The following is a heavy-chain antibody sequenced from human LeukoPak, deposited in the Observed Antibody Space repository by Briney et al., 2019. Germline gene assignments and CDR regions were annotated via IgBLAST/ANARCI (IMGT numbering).Heavy chain of an antibody. CDR1: GGTFSSYA. V-gene: IGHV1-69*05. D-gene: IGHD3-3*01. Sequence: GASVKVSCKASGGTFSSYAISWVRQAPGQGLEWMGGIIPIFGTANYAQKFQGRVTITTDESTSTAYMELSSLRSEDTAVYYCARGDQLNDFWSGYSYFQHWGQGTLVTVSS. CDR3: ARGDQLNDFWSGYSYFQH. J-gene: IGHJ1*01. CDR2: IIPIFGTA.